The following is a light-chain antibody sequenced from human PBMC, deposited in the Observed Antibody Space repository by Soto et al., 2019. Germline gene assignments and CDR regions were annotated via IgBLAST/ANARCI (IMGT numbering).Light chain of an antibody. CDR1: QSVSSSY. V-gene: IGKV3-20*01. CDR3: KQYGSSPRT. J-gene: IGKJ1*01. CDR2: GAS. Sequence: EIVLTQSPGTLSLSPVERATLSCRAIQSVSSSYLACYHQKPAQAPMLLIYGASSRATGIPDRFSASGSGPDFPLTISRLEPEDFAVYYCKQYGSSPRTFGQGTKVDI.